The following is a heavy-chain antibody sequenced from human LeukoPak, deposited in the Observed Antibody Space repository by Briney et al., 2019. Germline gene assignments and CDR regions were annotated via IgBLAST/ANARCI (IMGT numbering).Heavy chain of an antibody. J-gene: IGHJ4*02. Sequence: SETLSLTCAVYGGSFSGYYWSWIRQPPGKGLEWIGEINHSGSTNYNPSLKSRVTMSVDTSKNQFSLKLSSVTAADTAVFYCARGVPQWPARVDYWGQGTLVTVSS. V-gene: IGHV4-34*01. CDR2: INHSGST. CDR1: GGSFSGYY. CDR3: ARGVPQWPARVDY. D-gene: IGHD6-19*01.